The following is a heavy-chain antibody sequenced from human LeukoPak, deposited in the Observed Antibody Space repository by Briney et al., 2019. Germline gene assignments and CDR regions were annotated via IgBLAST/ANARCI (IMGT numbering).Heavy chain of an antibody. D-gene: IGHD6-6*01. V-gene: IGHV3-30*04. CDR1: GFTFSSYA. CDR3: ARVPPSG. CDR2: ISYDGSNK. Sequence: GGSLRLSCAASGFTFSSYAMHWVRQAPGKGLEWVAVISYDGSNKYYADSVKGRFTISRDNSKNTLYLQMSSLRAEGTAVYYCARVPPSGWGQGTLVTVSS. J-gene: IGHJ4*02.